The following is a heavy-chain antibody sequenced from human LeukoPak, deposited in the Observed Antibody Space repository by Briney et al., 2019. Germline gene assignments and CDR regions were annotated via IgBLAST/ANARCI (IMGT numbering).Heavy chain of an antibody. Sequence: GGSLRLSCAASGFTFSSYGMHWVRQAPGKGLEWVAVISYDGSNKYYADSVKGRFTISRDNSRNTLYLQMNSLRDDDTALYYCAEWELLPTADYWGQGTLVTVSS. D-gene: IGHD1-26*01. CDR1: GFTFSSYG. CDR3: AEWELLPTADY. CDR2: ISYDGSNK. V-gene: IGHV3-30*03. J-gene: IGHJ4*02.